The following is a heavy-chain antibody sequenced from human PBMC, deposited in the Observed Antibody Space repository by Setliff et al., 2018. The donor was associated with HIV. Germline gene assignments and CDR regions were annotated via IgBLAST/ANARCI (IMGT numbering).Heavy chain of an antibody. J-gene: IGHJ3*02. CDR2: IYTSGST. V-gene: IGHV4-4*08. D-gene: IGHD3-22*01. CDR1: GDSISSYY. CDR3: ARGDFYDSSGYFTDAFDI. Sequence: SETLSLTCTVSGDSISSYYWSWIRQPPGKGLEWIGYIYTSGSTNYNPSLRSRVTISVDTSKNHFSLRLSSVTAADTAVYYCARGDFYDSSGYFTDAFDIWGQGTMVTVSS.